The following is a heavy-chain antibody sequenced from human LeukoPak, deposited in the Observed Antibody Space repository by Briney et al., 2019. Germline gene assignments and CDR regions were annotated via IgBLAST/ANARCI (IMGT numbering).Heavy chain of an antibody. Sequence: ASVKVSCKASGYTFTSYGISWVRQAPGQGLEWMGWISAYNGNTNYAQKLQGRVTMTTYTSTSTAYMELRSLRSDDTAVYYCARDGDVIFGGGSCYGAYWGQGTLVTVSS. D-gene: IGHD2-15*01. CDR1: GYTFTSYG. CDR2: ISAYNGNT. CDR3: ARDGDVIFGGGSCYGAY. V-gene: IGHV1-18*01. J-gene: IGHJ4*02.